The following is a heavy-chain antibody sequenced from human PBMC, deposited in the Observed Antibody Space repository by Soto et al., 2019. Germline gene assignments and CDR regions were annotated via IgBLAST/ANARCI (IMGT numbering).Heavy chain of an antibody. Sequence: SETLSLTCTVSDGSISSYYWGWIRQPPGKGLEWIGYIFYTGSTNYNPSLKSRVTISVDTSKNQFSLKLSSVTAADTAVYYCARHYPIGNNWNYFDYRGQRTLVTVSS. CDR2: IFYTGST. V-gene: IGHV4-59*08. CDR1: DGSISSYY. J-gene: IGHJ4*02. D-gene: IGHD1-1*01. CDR3: ARHYPIGNNWNYFDY.